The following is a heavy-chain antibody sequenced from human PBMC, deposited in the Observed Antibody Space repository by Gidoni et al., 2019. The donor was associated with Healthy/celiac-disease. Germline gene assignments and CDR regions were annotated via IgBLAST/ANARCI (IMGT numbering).Heavy chain of an antibody. D-gene: IGHD3-3*01. CDR3: ARGNDFWSGYSNGMDV. CDR2: INPSGGST. V-gene: IGHV1-46*01. CDR1: GYTFTSYY. J-gene: IGHJ6*02. Sequence: QVQLVQSGAEVKKPGASVKVSCKASGYTFTSYYMHWVRQAPGQGLAWMGIINPSGGSTSYAQKFQGRVTMTRDTSTSTVYMELSSLRSEDTAVYYCARGNDFWSGYSNGMDVWGQGTTVTVSS.